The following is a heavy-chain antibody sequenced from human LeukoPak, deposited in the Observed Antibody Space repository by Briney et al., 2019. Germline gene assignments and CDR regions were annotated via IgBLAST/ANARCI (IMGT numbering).Heavy chain of an antibody. CDR1: GFTFSSYD. V-gene: IGHV3-13*01. CDR3: ARGPIVGITETKGYFDY. J-gene: IGHJ4*02. D-gene: IGHD1-7*01. CDR2: IGTAADT. Sequence: PGGSLGLSCAASGFTFSSYDMHWVRQATGRGLEWVSSIGTAADTYYPGSVKGRFTISRENAKNSLYLQMNSLRAGDTAVYYCARGPIVGITETKGYFDYWGQGILVTVSS.